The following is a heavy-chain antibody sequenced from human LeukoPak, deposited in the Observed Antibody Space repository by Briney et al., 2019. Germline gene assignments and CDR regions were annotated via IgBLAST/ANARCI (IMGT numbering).Heavy chain of an antibody. J-gene: IGHJ4*02. V-gene: IGHV1-18*01. Sequence: ASVKVSCKASGYAFTSYGISWVRQAPGQGLEWMGWISAYNGNTNYAQKLQGRVTMTTDTSTSTAYMELRSLRSDDTAVYYCARVGIYCSSTSCLHFDYWGQGPLVTVSS. CDR1: GYAFTSYG. CDR3: ARVGIYCSSTSCLHFDY. D-gene: IGHD2-2*01. CDR2: ISAYNGNT.